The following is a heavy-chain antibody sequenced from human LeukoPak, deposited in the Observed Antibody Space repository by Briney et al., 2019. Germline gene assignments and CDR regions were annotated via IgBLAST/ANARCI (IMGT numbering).Heavy chain of an antibody. D-gene: IGHD6-19*01. J-gene: IGHJ4*02. Sequence: GSLRLSCAASGFTFTSYAMSWVRQVSGKGLEWIGSIYYSGSTYYNPSLKSRVTISVDTSKNQFSLKLSSVTAADTAVYYCARRPSGWYWGDFDYWGQGTLVTVSS. CDR2: IYYSGST. V-gene: IGHV4-38-2*01. CDR3: ARRPSGWYWGDFDY. CDR1: GFTFTSYA.